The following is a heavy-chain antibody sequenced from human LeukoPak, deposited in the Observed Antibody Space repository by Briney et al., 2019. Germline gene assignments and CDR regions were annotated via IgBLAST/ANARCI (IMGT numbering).Heavy chain of an antibody. CDR1: GFTFDDYA. J-gene: IGHJ4*02. CDR3: AKGLGYCSGGSCYPDY. CDR2: ISWNSGSI. D-gene: IGHD2-15*01. Sequence: GRCLRLSCAASGFTFDDYAMHWVRQAPGKGLEWVSGISWNSGSIGYADSVKGRFTISRDNAKNSLYLQMNSLRAENTALYYCAKGLGYCSGGSCYPDYWGQGTLVTVSS. V-gene: IGHV3-9*01.